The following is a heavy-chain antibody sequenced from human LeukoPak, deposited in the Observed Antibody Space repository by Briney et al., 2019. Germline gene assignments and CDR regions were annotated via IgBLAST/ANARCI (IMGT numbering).Heavy chain of an antibody. CDR3: ARRNDFDV. J-gene: IGHJ3*01. Sequence: SETLSLTCTVSGGSITGYHWSWIRQPPGKGLEWIGYVYSNGNTEYKPSLKSRVTISADTSKNQFSLKLTSVTAADTAICYCARRNDFDVWGQGTMVTVSS. V-gene: IGHV4-4*08. CDR2: VYSNGNT. CDR1: GGSITGYH.